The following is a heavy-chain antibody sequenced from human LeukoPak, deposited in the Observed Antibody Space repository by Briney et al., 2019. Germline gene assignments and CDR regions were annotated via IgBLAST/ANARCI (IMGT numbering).Heavy chain of an antibody. CDR2: IYYSGST. CDR3: ARTNVDSSSWYRTHFDY. J-gene: IGHJ4*02. CDR1: GGSISSGGYY. Sequence: PSETLSLTCTVSGGSISSGGYYWSWIRQHPGKGLEWIGYIYYSGSTYYNPPLKSRVTISVDTSKNQFSLKLSSVTAADTAVYYCARTNVDSSSWYRTHFDYWGQGTLVTVSS. D-gene: IGHD6-13*01. V-gene: IGHV4-31*03.